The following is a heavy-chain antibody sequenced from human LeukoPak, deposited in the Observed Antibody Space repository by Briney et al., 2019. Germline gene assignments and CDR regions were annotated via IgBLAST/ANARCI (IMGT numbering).Heavy chain of an antibody. CDR2: IYYSGST. D-gene: IGHD7-27*01. V-gene: IGHV4-39*07. CDR1: GGSISSSSYY. J-gene: IGHJ4*02. Sequence: SETLSLTCTVSGGSISSSSYYWGWIRQPPGKGLEWIGSIYYSGSTYYNPSLKSRVTISVDTSKNQFSLKLSSVTAADTAVYYCARLELGIHYYFDYWGQGTLVTVSS. CDR3: ARLELGIHYYFDY.